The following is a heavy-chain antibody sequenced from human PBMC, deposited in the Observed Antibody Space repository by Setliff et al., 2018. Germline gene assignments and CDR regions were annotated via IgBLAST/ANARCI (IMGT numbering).Heavy chain of an antibody. D-gene: IGHD3-3*01. J-gene: IGHJ6*03. V-gene: IGHV4-61*09. CDR1: GGSISSRTYY. CDR3: ARVSGFLYIDV. CDR2: IYTSWST. Sequence: SETLSLTCTVAGGSISSRTYYWSWIRQPAGKGLEWIGHIYTSWSTVYNPSLKSRVTISLDTSKNQFSLDLSSVTAADTAVYYCARVSGFLYIDVWGNGTTVTSP.